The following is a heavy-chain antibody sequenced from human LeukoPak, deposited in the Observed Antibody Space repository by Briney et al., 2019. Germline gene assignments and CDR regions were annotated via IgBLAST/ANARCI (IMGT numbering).Heavy chain of an antibody. CDR2: INPTGGST. CDR1: GYTFTRYY. D-gene: IGHD2-21*02. Sequence: GASVKVSCKASGYTFTRYYMHWVRQAPGQGLEWMGIINPTGGSTSYAQKFQGRVTMTRDTSTSTVYMDLSSLRSEDTAVYYCARDHYHKIHSVMVTAPEYWGQGTLVTVSS. CDR3: ARDHYHKIHSVMVTAPEY. V-gene: IGHV1-46*01. J-gene: IGHJ4*02.